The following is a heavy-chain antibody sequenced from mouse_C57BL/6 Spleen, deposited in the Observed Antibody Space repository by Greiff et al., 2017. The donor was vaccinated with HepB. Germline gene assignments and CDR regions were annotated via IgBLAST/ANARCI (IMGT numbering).Heavy chain of an antibody. V-gene: IGHV6-6*01. CDR3: TGVGLLWLRQSYYYYAMDY. Sequence: EVHLVESGGGLVQPGGSMKLSCAASGFTFSDAWMDWVRQSPEKGLEWVAEIRNKANNHATYYAESVKGRFTISRDDSKSSVYLQMNSLRAEDTGIYYCTGVGLLWLRQSYYYYAMDYWGQGTSVTVSS. D-gene: IGHD2-2*01. CDR1: GFTFSDAW. CDR2: IRNKANNHAT. J-gene: IGHJ4*01.